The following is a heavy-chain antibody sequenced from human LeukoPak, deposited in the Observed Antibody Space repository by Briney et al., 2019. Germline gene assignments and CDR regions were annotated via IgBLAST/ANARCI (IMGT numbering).Heavy chain of an antibody. D-gene: IGHD3-9*01. CDR3: ARLGADILTGYYPRYYYYYMDV. CDR2: ISSFSSYI. CDR1: EFTFSSYN. J-gene: IGHJ6*03. V-gene: IGHV3-21*04. Sequence: GGSLRLSCAASEFTFSSYNMNWVRQAPGKGLEWVSSISSFSSYIYYADSVKGRFTISRDNSKNTLYLQMNSLRAEDTAVYYCARLGADILTGYYPRYYYYYMDVWGKGTTVTISS.